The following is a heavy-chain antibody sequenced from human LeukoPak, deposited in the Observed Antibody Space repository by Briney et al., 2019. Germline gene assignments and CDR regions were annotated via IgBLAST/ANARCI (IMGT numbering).Heavy chain of an antibody. D-gene: IGHD1-20*01. V-gene: IGHV3-21*01. CDR1: GFTFSSYW. CDR2: ISSSSSYI. CDR3: ARTTGYNWNDDQFDY. J-gene: IGHJ4*02. Sequence: PGGSLRLSCAASGFTFSSYWMHWVRQGPGKGLEWVSSISSSSSYIYYADSVKGRFTISRDNAKNSLYLQMNSLRAEDTAVYYCARTTGYNWNDDQFDYWGQGTLVTVSS.